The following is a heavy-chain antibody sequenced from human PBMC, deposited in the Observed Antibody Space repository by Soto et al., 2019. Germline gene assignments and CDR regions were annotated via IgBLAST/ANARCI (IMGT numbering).Heavy chain of an antibody. V-gene: IGHV3-23*01. D-gene: IGHD1-1*01. CDR3: AKGLRPWNHMDA. CDR1: GFTFSTFA. Sequence: EVQLLESGGGFVQPGGSLRLSCAASGFTFSTFAMTWVRQAPGKGLEWVSSISASGTHTYHADSGRGRFTISRDDSINTLYLQLNSLRGGDTAVYYCAKGLRPWNHMDAWGRGTTVTVS. J-gene: IGHJ6*03. CDR2: ISASGTHT.